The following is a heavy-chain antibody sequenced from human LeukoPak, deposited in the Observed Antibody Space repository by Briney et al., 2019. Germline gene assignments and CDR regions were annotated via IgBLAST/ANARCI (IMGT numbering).Heavy chain of an antibody. CDR3: AREVLGYSSSSDY. CDR2: ISGNGGGA. J-gene: IGHJ4*02. D-gene: IGHD6-6*01. V-gene: IGHV3-64*01. CDR1: GFTFSSYT. Sequence: GGSLRLSCTASGFTFSSYTMHWVRQAPGKGLEYVSGISGNGGGAYYANSVKGRFTISRDNSKNTLYLQMGSLMAEDMAVYYCAREVLGYSSSSDYWGQGTLVTVSS.